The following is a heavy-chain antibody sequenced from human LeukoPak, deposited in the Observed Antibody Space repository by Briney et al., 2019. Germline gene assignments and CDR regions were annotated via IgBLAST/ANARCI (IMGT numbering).Heavy chain of an antibody. D-gene: IGHD1-26*01. CDR2: ISAGGATI. J-gene: IGHJ6*03. CDR3: AKDSGGTYFYYYYYMDV. Sequence: PGGSLRLSCAASGFSFSTYAMSWVRQAPGKGLEWVSAISAGGATIYYADSVKGRFTVPRDNSKNTLYLHMSSLRAEDTAIYYCAKDSGGTYFYYYYYMDVWGKGTTVTVSS. V-gene: IGHV3-23*01. CDR1: GFSFSTYA.